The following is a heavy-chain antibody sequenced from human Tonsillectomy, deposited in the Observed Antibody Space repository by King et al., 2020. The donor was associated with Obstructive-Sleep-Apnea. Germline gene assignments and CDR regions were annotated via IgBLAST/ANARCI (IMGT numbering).Heavy chain of an antibody. D-gene: IGHD3-16*02. V-gene: IGHV4-39*01. CDR3: ARQVDDYVWGSYRYTRGYFDY. Sequence: QLQESGPGLVRPSETLSLTCTVSDGSISSSSYFWAWIRQPPGKGLEWIGSIYYSGSTYYNPSLKSRVTISVDTSKNQFSLKLSSVTAADTAVYYCARQVDDYVWGSYRYTRGYFDYWGQGPLVTVSS. CDR1: DGSISSSSYF. J-gene: IGHJ4*02. CDR2: IYYSGST.